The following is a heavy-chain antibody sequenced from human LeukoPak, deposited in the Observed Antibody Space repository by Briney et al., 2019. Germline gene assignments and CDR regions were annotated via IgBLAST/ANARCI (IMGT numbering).Heavy chain of an antibody. CDR3: AKEVRESAWFYFDY. D-gene: IGHD3-10*01. CDR2: IRSSGESA. J-gene: IGHJ4*02. CDR1: GFTFRTYA. Sequence: GGSLRLSCAASGFTFRTYAMSWVRQAPGKGLEWVSSIRSSGESAYYADSVKGRFTISRDNSRNTVFLQMKSLTAEDTAVYYCAKEVRESAWFYFDYWGQGTLATVSS. V-gene: IGHV3-23*01.